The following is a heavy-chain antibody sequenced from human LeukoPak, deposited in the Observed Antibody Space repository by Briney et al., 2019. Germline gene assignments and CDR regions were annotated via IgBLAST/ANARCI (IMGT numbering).Heavy chain of an antibody. J-gene: IGHJ6*04. CDR1: GFTFDDYG. CDR3: AELGITMIGGV. Sequence: GGSLRLSCAASGFTFDDYGMSWVRQAPGKWLEWVSGINWNGGSTGYADSVKGRFTISRDNAKNSLYLQMNSLRAEDTAVYYCAELGITMIGGVWGKGTTVTISS. CDR2: INWNGGST. V-gene: IGHV3-20*04. D-gene: IGHD3-10*02.